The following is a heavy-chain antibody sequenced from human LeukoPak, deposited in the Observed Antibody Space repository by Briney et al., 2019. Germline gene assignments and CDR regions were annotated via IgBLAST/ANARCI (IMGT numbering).Heavy chain of an antibody. J-gene: IGHJ4*02. Sequence: GGSLRLSCAASGFTFSSYWMSWVRQAPGKGLEWVSSISSSSSYIYYADSVKGRFTISRDNAKNSLYLQMNSLRAEDTAVYYCARCMVRGVIITSGEDYWGQGTLVTVSS. V-gene: IGHV3-21*01. CDR2: ISSSSSYI. D-gene: IGHD3-10*01. CDR3: ARCMVRGVIITSGEDY. CDR1: GFTFSSYW.